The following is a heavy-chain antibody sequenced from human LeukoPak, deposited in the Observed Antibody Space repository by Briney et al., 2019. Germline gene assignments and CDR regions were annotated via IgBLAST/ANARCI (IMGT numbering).Heavy chain of an antibody. J-gene: IGHJ4*02. CDR2: INHSGST. V-gene: IGHV4-34*01. CDR3: ASGDPATPCYY. Sequence: SETLSLTCAVYGGSFSGYYWSWIRQPPGKGLEWIGEINHSGSTNYNPSLKSRVTISVDTSKNQFSLKLSSVTAADTAVYYCASGDPATPCYYWGQGTLVTVSS. D-gene: IGHD5-24*01. CDR1: GGSFSGYY.